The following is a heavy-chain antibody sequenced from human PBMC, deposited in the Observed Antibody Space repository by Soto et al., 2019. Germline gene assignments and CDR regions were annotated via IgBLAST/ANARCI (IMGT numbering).Heavy chain of an antibody. J-gene: IGHJ6*02. CDR1: GGTFSRYA. V-gene: IGHV1-69*13. CDR3: ARDRLLWFGELSRYYYGMDV. CDR2: IIPIFGTA. D-gene: IGHD3-10*01. Sequence: ASVKVSCKASGGTFSRYAISWVRQAPGQGLEWMGGIIPIFGTANYAQKFQGRVTITADESTSTAYMELSSLRSEDTAVYYCARDRLLWFGELSRYYYGMDVWGQGTTVTVSS.